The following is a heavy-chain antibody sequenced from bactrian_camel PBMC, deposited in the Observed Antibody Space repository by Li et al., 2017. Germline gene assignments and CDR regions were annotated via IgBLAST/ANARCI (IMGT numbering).Heavy chain of an antibody. CDR1: GYTYDNKC. CDR2: IQGGGTAT. V-gene: IGHV3S6*01. Sequence: HVQLVESGGGSVQAGGSLRLSCAASGYTYDNKCMGWFRQAPGKEREAVALIQGGGTATYYADSVKGRFALSKDSAKNTLYLEMTSLKPDDTGMYYC.